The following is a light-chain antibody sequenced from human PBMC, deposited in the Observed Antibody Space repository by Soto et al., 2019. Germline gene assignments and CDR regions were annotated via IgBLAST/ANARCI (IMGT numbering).Light chain of an antibody. CDR1: QSVRSN. V-gene: IGKV3-15*01. Sequence: EIVMTQSPATLSVSPGERATLSCRASQSVRSNLAWYQQKPGQAPRLLIYGASTRATGVPTMFSGTGSGTEFTLTISSLQPEDFAVYYCQHYDSWPLTFGGGTKVEIK. CDR3: QHYDSWPLT. CDR2: GAS. J-gene: IGKJ4*01.